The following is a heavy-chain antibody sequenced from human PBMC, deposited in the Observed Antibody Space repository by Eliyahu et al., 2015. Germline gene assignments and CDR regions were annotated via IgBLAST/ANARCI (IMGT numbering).Heavy chain of an antibody. CDR3: ARDAVAGHDY. V-gene: IGHV4-34*01. CDR2: INHSGST. CDR1: XGSFSGYY. D-gene: IGHD6-19*01. J-gene: IGHJ4*02. Sequence: QVQLQQWGAGLLXPSETLSLTCAVXXGSFSGYYWSWIRQPPGKGLEWIGEINHSGSTNYNPSLKSRVTISVDTSKNQFSLKLSSVTAADTAVYYCARDAVAGHDYWGQGTLVTVSS.